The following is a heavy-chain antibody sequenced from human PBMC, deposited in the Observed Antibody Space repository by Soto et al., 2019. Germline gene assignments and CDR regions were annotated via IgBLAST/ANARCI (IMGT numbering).Heavy chain of an antibody. J-gene: IGHJ3*02. CDR1: GYTFTNYG. D-gene: IGHD3-22*01. CDR2: ISAYRGNT. Sequence: ASVKVSCKASGYTFTNYGICWVRQAPGQGLEWMGWISAYRGNTNYAQKVQGRVTMTTDTSTSTAYMELRSLRSDDTAVYYCAREYYYDTIGYSGRAFDIWGQGTMVTVSS. V-gene: IGHV1-18*01. CDR3: AREYYYDTIGYSGRAFDI.